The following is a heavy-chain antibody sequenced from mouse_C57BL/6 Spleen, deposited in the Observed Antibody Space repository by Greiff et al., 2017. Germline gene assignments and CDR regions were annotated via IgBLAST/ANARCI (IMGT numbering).Heavy chain of an antibody. Sequence: DVKLQESGGGLVQPGGSMKLSCVASGFTFSNYWMNWVRQSPEKGLEWVAQISFRSDNYATHDAESVKGRFTISRDDSKLRVYLQMNNLRAEDTCIYYCYLGAWFAYWGQGTLVTVSA. D-gene: IGHD5-1*01. J-gene: IGHJ3*01. CDR2: ISFRSDNYAT. CDR1: GFTFSNYW. CDR3: YLGAWFAY. V-gene: IGHV6-3*01.